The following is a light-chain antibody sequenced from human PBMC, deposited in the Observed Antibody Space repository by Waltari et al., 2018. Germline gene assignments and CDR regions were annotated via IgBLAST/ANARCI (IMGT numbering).Light chain of an antibody. Sequence: DIQMTQSPSSLSAYVGDSVNITCRASQSIRSYLNCNQQKPGKAPKLLIYAASSLQSGVPSRFSGSGSGTDFTLTISSLQPEDFATYYCQQSYSTLFTFGPGTKVDIK. CDR1: QSIRSY. CDR3: QQSYSTLFT. CDR2: AAS. V-gene: IGKV1-39*01. J-gene: IGKJ3*01.